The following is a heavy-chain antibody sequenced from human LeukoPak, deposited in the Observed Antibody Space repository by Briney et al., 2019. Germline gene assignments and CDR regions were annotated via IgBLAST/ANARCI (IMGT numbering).Heavy chain of an antibody. D-gene: IGHD4-17*01. V-gene: IGHV4-59*01. CDR1: GGSISSYY. CDR3: ARDHPSYGDYGAFDY. Sequence: SETLSLTCTVSGGSISSYYWSWIRQPPGKGLEWIGYIYYSGSTNYNPSLKSPVTISVDTSKNQFSLRLSSVTAADTAVYYCARDHPSYGDYGAFDYWGQGTLVTVSS. J-gene: IGHJ4*02. CDR2: IYYSGST.